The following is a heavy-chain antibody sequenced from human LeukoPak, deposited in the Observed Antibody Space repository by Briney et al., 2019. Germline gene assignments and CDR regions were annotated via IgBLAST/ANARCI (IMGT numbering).Heavy chain of an antibody. Sequence: SETLSLTCTVSGGSISSYYWSWIRQPPGKGLEWIGYISYSGSTNYNPSLQSRVTISVDTSKNQFSLKLRFVTAADTAVYCCARLEAAAGVPSNWFDPWGQGTLVTVSS. D-gene: IGHD6-13*01. V-gene: IGHV4-59*08. CDR1: GGSISSYY. CDR2: ISYSGST. J-gene: IGHJ5*02. CDR3: ARLEAAAGVPSNWFDP.